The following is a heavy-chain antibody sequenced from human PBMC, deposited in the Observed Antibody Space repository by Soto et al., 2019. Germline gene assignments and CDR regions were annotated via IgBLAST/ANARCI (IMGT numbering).Heavy chain of an antibody. D-gene: IGHD3-22*01. CDR2: ISAYNGNT. CDR1: GYTFTSYG. CDR3: ARDRLRGYDSSGFYS. Sequence: GASVKVSCKASGYTFTSYGISWVRQAPGQGLEWMGWISAYNGNTNYAQKLQDRVTMTTDTSTNTAYMELRSLRSDDTAIYYCARDRLRGYDSSGFYSWGQGTMVTVSS. J-gene: IGHJ4*02. V-gene: IGHV1-18*01.